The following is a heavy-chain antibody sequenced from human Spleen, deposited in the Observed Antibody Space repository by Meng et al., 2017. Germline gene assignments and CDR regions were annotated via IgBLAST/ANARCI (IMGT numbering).Heavy chain of an antibody. Sequence: QWHLQEPGPGLVRSSGTLSLTCTVSGASVSSGPSYWSWIRQPPGKGLEWIAYFYYSGTTNYNPSLKGRVTISVDTSKNQFSLKLSSVTAADTAVYYCARGRLGYSSSWFDYWGQGTLVTVSS. V-gene: IGHV4-61*01. D-gene: IGHD6-13*01. CDR2: FYYSGTT. J-gene: IGHJ4*02. CDR3: ARGRLGYSSSWFDY. CDR1: GASVSSGPSY.